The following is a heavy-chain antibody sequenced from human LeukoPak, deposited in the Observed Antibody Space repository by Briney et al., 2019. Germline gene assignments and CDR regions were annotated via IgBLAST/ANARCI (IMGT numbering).Heavy chain of an antibody. Sequence: GGSLRLSCAASGLTFTRYAMHWVRQAPGKGLEWVAIISYDGSIQDYADSVEGRFTISRDNSMDTLYLQMNSLRAEDTAVYYCASTNVYSSSWYGGHYVDYWGQGTLVTVSS. CDR1: GLTFTRYA. CDR2: ISYDGSIQ. CDR3: ASTNVYSSSWYGGHYVDY. D-gene: IGHD6-13*01. J-gene: IGHJ4*02. V-gene: IGHV3-30-3*01.